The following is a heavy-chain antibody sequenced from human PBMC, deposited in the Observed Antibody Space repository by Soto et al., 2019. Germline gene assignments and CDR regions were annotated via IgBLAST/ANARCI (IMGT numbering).Heavy chain of an antibody. J-gene: IGHJ4*02. CDR1: GYSISTYG. D-gene: IGHD5-18*01. Sequence: GGSLRLSCAASGYSISTYGMSWVRQAPGKGLEWAANVKQDGSEEYYVDSVKGRFTISRDNAKNSLYLQMNSLRVEDTAVYYCAARDTAMVKPAGYWGQRTLDTVSS. CDR2: VKQDGSEE. V-gene: IGHV3-7*01. CDR3: AARDTAMVKPAGY.